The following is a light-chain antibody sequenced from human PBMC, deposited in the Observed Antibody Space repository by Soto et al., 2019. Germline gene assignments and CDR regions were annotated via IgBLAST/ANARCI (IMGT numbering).Light chain of an antibody. CDR3: QQYGSSPRIT. CDR2: GAS. Sequence: EIVLTQSPGTLSLSPGERATLSCRASQSVSSSYLAWYQQKPGQAPRLLIYGASSRATGIPDRFCGSGSGTDFTLTISRLEPEDFAVYYCQQYGSSPRITFGQVTRLEIK. CDR1: QSVSSSY. J-gene: IGKJ5*01. V-gene: IGKV3-20*01.